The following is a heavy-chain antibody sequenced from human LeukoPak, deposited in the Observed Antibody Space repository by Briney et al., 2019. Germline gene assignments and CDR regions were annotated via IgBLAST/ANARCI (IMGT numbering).Heavy chain of an antibody. CDR2: IYTSGST. Sequence: SETLSLTCTVSGGSISSGSYYWSWIRQPAGKGLEWIGRIYTSGSTNYNPSLNSRVTISVDTSKNQFSLKRSSVTAADTAVYYCARLTQVFGYSYHFDYWGQGTLVTVSS. D-gene: IGHD5-18*01. V-gene: IGHV4-61*02. CDR3: ARLTQVFGYSYHFDY. CDR1: GGSISSGSYY. J-gene: IGHJ4*02.